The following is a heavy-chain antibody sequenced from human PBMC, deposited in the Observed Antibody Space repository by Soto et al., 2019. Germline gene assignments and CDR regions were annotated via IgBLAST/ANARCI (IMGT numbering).Heavy chain of an antibody. V-gene: IGHV3-15*01. D-gene: IGHD5-12*01. CDR1: GFIFKNAW. CDR3: TATKGAYSAYVSCDF. CDR2: IKTKTDGETT. J-gene: IGHJ4*02. Sequence: EVQVVESGGGLVQPGGSLRLSCTTSGFIFKNAWMTWVRRAPGRGLEWIGRIKTKTDGETTDYASPMKGRFTISRDHSRSTVFLQMTSLKAEDTAIYYCTATKGAYSAYVSCDFWGQGVLVTVSS.